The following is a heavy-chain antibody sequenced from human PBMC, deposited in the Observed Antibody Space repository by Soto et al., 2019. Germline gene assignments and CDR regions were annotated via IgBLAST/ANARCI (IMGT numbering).Heavy chain of an antibody. Sequence: GGSLRLSCAASGFTFSSYAMHWVRQAPGKGLEWVAVISYDGSNKYYADSVKGRFTISRDNSKNTLYLQMNSLRAEDTAVYYCASWYGVFDYWGQGTLVTVSS. CDR3: ASWYGVFDY. J-gene: IGHJ4*02. V-gene: IGHV3-30-3*01. CDR1: GFTFSSYA. CDR2: ISYDGSNK. D-gene: IGHD3-10*01.